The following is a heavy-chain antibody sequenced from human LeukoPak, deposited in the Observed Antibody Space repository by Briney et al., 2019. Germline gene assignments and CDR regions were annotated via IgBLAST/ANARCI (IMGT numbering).Heavy chain of an antibody. J-gene: IGHJ5*02. D-gene: IGHD3-10*01. Sequence: ASVKVSCKASGYTFANYGITWVRQAPGQGLEWMGWISGYNANKDYAQKLQGRVAMTTDTSTTTAYMELRSLTSDDTAVYYCARAYGSGSPRWFDPWGQGTLVTVSS. CDR2: ISGYNANK. CDR1: GYTFANYG. V-gene: IGHV1-18*01. CDR3: ARAYGSGSPRWFDP.